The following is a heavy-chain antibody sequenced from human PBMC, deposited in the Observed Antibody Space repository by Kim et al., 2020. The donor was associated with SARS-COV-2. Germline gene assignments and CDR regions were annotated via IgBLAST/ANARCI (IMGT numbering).Heavy chain of an antibody. J-gene: IGHJ6*02. D-gene: IGHD6-6*01. V-gene: IGHV3-23*01. CDR3: AKGAEQLVGYYYYGMDV. Sequence: VKGRFTISRDNSKNTLYLQMNSLRAEDTAVYYCAKGAEQLVGYYYYGMDVWGQGTTVTVSS.